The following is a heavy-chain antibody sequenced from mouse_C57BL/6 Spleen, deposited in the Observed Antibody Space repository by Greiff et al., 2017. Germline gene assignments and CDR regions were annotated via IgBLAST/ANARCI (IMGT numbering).Heavy chain of an antibody. D-gene: IGHD1-1*01. Sequence: EVKLVESGGGLVQPGGSLKLSCAASGFTFSDYYMYWVRQTPEKRLEWVAYISNGGGSTYYPDTVKGRFTISRDNAKNTLYLQMSRLKSEDTAMYYCASHDGSSVWFAYWGQGTLVTVSA. V-gene: IGHV5-12*01. CDR3: ASHDGSSVWFAY. CDR2: ISNGGGST. J-gene: IGHJ3*01. CDR1: GFTFSDYY.